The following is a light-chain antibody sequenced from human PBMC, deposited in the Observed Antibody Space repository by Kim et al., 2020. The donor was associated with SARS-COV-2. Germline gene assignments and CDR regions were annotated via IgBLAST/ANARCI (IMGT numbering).Light chain of an antibody. V-gene: IGLV3-1*01. CDR2: QDT. CDR1: KLGDNY. Sequence: SYELTQPPSVSVSPGQTARITCSGDKLGDNYVSWYQQKPGQSPVLVIYQDTNRPSGIPERFSGSNSGNTATLTISGTQAMDEADYFCQAWDSSTAVFGGGTQLTVL. J-gene: IGLJ3*02. CDR3: QAWDSSTAV.